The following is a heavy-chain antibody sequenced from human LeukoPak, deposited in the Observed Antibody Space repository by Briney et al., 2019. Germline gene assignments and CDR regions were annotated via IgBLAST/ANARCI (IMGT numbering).Heavy chain of an antibody. CDR3: ARGGRGYYDFLDY. V-gene: IGHV4-38-2*02. CDR1: AYSISSGYY. D-gene: IGHD3-22*01. CDR2: IYRSGST. Sequence: SETLSLTCTVSAYSISSGYYWGWIRQPPGKGLEWIGTIYRSGSTYYNPSLKSRVTMSIDTSKNQFSLNLTSVTAADTAVYDCARGGRGYYDFLDYWGQGTLVSVSS. J-gene: IGHJ4*02.